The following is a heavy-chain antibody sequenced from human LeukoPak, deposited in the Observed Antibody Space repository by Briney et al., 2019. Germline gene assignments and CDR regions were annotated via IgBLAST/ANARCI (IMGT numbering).Heavy chain of an antibody. J-gene: IGHJ3*02. CDR1: GFTFSSYS. CDR3: ASDLDYSTDAFDI. Sequence: NPGGSLRLSCAASGFTFSSYSMNWVRQAPGKGLEWVSSISSSSSYIYYADSVKGRFSISRDNAKNSLYLQMNSLRAEDTAVYYCASDLDYSTDAFDIWGQGTMVTVSS. V-gene: IGHV3-21*01. D-gene: IGHD3-10*01. CDR2: ISSSSSYI.